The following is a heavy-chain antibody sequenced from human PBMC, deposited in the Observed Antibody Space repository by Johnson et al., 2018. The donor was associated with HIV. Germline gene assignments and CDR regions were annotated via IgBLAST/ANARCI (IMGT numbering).Heavy chain of an antibody. Sequence: QVQLVESGGGVVRPGGSLRLSCAASGFTFSSYAMHWVRQAPGKGLEWVAVISYDGRRNYYADSVKGRFTISRDNSWNTLYLQTNSLRVDDPAVVYCAAVWWPGSFDMWGQWTMVIVSS. CDR3: AAVWWPGSFDM. V-gene: IGHV3-30*04. CDR2: ISYDGRRN. CDR1: GFTFSSYA. J-gene: IGHJ3*02. D-gene: IGHD2-21*01.